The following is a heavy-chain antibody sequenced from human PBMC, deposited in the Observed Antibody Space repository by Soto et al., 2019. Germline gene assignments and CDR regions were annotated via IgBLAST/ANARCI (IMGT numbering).Heavy chain of an antibody. CDR3: APGAGILLDYYFDS. CDR2: ISGSGGTT. J-gene: IGHJ4*02. CDR1: GFTVSSYG. Sequence: XGFLRLSCAASGFTVSSYGMSWVRQPPGKGLEWVSAISGSGGTTYYADSVKGRFTISRDNSKKMLYLQMNSLRAEDTAVYYCAPGAGILLDYYFDSCGQRTLVTVSS. V-gene: IGHV3-23*01. D-gene: IGHD6-19*01.